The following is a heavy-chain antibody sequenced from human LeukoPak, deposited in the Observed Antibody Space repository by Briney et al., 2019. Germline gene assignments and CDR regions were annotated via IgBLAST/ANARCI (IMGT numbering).Heavy chain of an antibody. Sequence: SETLPLTCTVSGGSISRYYWSWIRQPPGKGLEWIGYIYYSGNTNYIPSLQSRVTISVDTSQNQFSLKMRSVTAADTAVYYCARGVGATAPFDYWGQGTLVTVSP. V-gene: IGHV4-59*01. CDR1: GGSISRYY. D-gene: IGHD1-26*01. CDR3: ARGVGATAPFDY. CDR2: IYYSGNT. J-gene: IGHJ4*02.